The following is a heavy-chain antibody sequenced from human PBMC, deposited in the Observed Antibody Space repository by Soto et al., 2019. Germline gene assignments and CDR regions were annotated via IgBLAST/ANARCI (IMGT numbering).Heavy chain of an antibody. CDR2: ISPMFGAA. J-gene: IGHJ4*02. V-gene: IGHV1-69*19. Sequence: QVQLVQSGAEMKKPGSSVKVSCQSSGGTFNTYAMNWVRQAPGQGPEWMGDISPMFGAANYAPKFQGRVTITADECTGTSYMQVSSLTSEETALYFCAREVQVHTPAFVYWGQGTLVTVSS. D-gene: IGHD3-10*01. CDR3: AREVQVHTPAFVY. CDR1: GGTFNTYA.